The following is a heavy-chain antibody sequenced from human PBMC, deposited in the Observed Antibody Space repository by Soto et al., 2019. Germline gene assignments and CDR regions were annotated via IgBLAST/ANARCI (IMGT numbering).Heavy chain of an antibody. CDR3: ARGRKWLRSYYFDY. Sequence: QVQLVESGGGVVQPGRSLRLSCAASGFTFSSYGMHWVRQAPGKGLEWVAVISYDGSNKYYADSVKGRFTISRDNSKNTLYLQMNSLRAEDTAVYYCARGRKWLRSYYFDYWGQGTLVTVSS. CDR1: GFTFSSYG. CDR2: ISYDGSNK. J-gene: IGHJ4*02. D-gene: IGHD5-12*01. V-gene: IGHV3-30*03.